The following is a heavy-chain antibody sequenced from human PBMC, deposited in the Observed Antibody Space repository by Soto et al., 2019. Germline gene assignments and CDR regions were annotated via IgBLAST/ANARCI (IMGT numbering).Heavy chain of an antibody. CDR2: MNPNSGNT. V-gene: IGHV1-8*01. D-gene: IGHD3-9*01. CDR3: ARGLEVNYDILTGLSRLPDY. CDR1: GYNISSYD. Sequence: GASVKVSCKASGYNISSYDINWVRQATGQGLEWMGWMNPNSGNTGYAQKFQGRVTMTRNTSISTAYMELSSLRSEDTAVYYCARGLEVNYDILTGLSRLPDYWGQGTLVTVSS. J-gene: IGHJ4*02.